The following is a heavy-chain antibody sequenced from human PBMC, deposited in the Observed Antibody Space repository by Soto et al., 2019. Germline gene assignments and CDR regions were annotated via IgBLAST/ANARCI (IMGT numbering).Heavy chain of an antibody. CDR2: IIPIFGTA. Sequence: QVQLVQSGAEVKKPGSSVKVSCTASGGTFSSYAISWVRQAPGQGLEWMGGIIPIFGTANYAQKFQGRVTITADKSTSTAYMELSSLRSEDTAVYYCARASIVVVVAARDYGMDVWGQGTTVTVSS. J-gene: IGHJ6*02. CDR1: GGTFSSYA. V-gene: IGHV1-69*06. D-gene: IGHD2-15*01. CDR3: ARASIVVVVAARDYGMDV.